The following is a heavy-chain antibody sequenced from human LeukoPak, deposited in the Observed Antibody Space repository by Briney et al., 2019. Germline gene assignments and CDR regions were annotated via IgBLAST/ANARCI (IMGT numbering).Heavy chain of an antibody. V-gene: IGHV3-30*19. CDR1: GFTFSTYG. Sequence: PGGSLRLSCAASGFTFSTYGLHWVRQAPGKGLEWVAVISYDGSNKYYADSVKGRFTISRDNSRNTLYLQMNSLRAEDTAVYYCARVLRGNIDYWGQGTLVTVSS. CDR2: ISYDGSNK. J-gene: IGHJ4*02. CDR3: ARVLRGNIDY. D-gene: IGHD2/OR15-2a*01.